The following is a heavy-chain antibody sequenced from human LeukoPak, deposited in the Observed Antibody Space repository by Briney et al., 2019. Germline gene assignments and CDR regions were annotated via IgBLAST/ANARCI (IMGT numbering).Heavy chain of an antibody. CDR2: INDDGRST. V-gene: IGHV3-74*01. Sequence: GGSLRLSCAASGFTFSDYWMHWVRQVPGKGLVWVSRINDDGRSTSEAVSVKGRFTICRDNAKNTLYLQMNSLRVEDTAIYYCARSAAGLDYWGQGTLVTVSS. D-gene: IGHD6-13*01. CDR1: GFTFSDYW. J-gene: IGHJ4*02. CDR3: ARSAAGLDY.